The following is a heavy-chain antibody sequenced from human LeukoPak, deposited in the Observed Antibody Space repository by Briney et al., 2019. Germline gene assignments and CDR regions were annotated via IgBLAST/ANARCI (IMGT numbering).Heavy chain of an antibody. J-gene: IGHJ5*02. V-gene: IGHV1-46*01. Sequence: ASVKVSCKTTGNTLTSYYVHWVRQAPGQGLEWMGIINPSGGSTNYVQKFQGRLTMTRDTSAGTVYMELSSLRSEDTAVYYCARVLYGDFPWFDPWGQGTLVTVSS. CDR1: GNTLTSYY. CDR3: ARVLYGDFPWFDP. D-gene: IGHD4-17*01. CDR2: INPSGGST.